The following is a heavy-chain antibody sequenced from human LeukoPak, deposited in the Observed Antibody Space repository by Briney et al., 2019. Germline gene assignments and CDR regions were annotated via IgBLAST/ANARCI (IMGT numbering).Heavy chain of an antibody. Sequence: GGSLRLSCAASGFTFSGSAMHWVRQASGKGLEWVGRIRSKANSYATAYAASVKGRFTISRDDSKNTAYLQTNSLKTEDTAVYYCTSWSIVGATPSVTANYWGQGTLVTVSS. V-gene: IGHV3-73*01. J-gene: IGHJ4*02. D-gene: IGHD1-26*01. CDR1: GFTFSGSA. CDR2: IRSKANSYAT. CDR3: TSWSIVGATPSVTANY.